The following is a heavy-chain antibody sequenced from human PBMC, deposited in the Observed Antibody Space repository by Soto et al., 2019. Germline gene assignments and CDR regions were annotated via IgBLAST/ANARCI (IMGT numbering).Heavy chain of an antibody. CDR3: AREPYDITGNRIDS. Sequence: SATLSITCTVSGGSISGDYYWNWIRQAPWKGLEWIGYVYHTGSTYHNPSLKSRGSISVDTSNNQFSLKLSSVTAADTAVYFCAREPYDITGNRIDSWGQGIPVTVSS. CDR1: GGSISGDYY. J-gene: IGHJ5*01. D-gene: IGHD3-22*01. V-gene: IGHV4-30-4*01. CDR2: VYHTGST.